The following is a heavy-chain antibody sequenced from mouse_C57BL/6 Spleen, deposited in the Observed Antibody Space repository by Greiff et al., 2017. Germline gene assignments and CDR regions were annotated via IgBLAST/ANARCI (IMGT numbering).Heavy chain of an antibody. D-gene: IGHD2-1*01. CDR1: GYTFTSYW. Sequence: VQLQQPGAELVRPGSSVKLSCKASGYTFTSYWMDWVKQRPGKGLEWIGNIYPSDSETHYNQKFKDKATLTVDKSSSTAYMQLSSLTSEDSAVYYCARSGVYYGNFYWGQGTTLTVSS. J-gene: IGHJ2*01. V-gene: IGHV1-61*01. CDR3: ARSGVYYGNFY. CDR2: IYPSDSET.